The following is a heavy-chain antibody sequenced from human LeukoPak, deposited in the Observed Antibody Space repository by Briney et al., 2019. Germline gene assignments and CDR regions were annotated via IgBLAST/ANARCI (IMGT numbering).Heavy chain of an antibody. D-gene: IGHD6-6*01. CDR3: ARNPYSSFDAFDI. CDR2: IQYDGTKK. Sequence: GGSLRLSCAASGFTFSSYAMSWVPQAPGKGLEWVAFIQYDGTKKYYADSVKGRFTISRDNAKNSLYLQMNSLRAEDTAVYYCARNPYSSFDAFDIWGQGTMVTVSS. V-gene: IGHV3-30*02. J-gene: IGHJ3*02. CDR1: GFTFSSYA.